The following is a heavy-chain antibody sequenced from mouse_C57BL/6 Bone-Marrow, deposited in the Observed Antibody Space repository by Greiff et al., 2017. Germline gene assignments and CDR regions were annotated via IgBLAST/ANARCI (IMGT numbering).Heavy chain of an antibody. J-gene: IGHJ2*01. CDR1: GFNIKDDY. Sequence: VQLQQSGAELVRPGASVKLSCTASGFNIKDDYMHWVKQRPEQGLEWIGWIDPENGDTEYASNFQGKATITADTSSNTAYLQLSSLTSEDTAVYYCTTRATVVDFDYWGQGTTLTVSS. CDR2: IDPENGDT. V-gene: IGHV14-4*01. CDR3: TTRATVVDFDY. D-gene: IGHD1-1*01.